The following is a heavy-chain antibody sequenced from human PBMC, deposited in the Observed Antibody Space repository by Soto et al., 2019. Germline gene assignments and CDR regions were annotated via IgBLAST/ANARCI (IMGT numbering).Heavy chain of an antibody. D-gene: IGHD3-16*01. CDR3: GRLTGGGYGGTDALAY. CDR1: GGTFNNYA. V-gene: IGHV1-69*06. CDR2: IIPLFGTA. J-gene: IGHJ4*02. Sequence: QVQLVQSGAEVKKPGSSVKVSCKASGGTFNNYAISWVRQAPGQGLEWMGGIIPLFGTANYAQKFEGRVTITADKSTETACRGRGGVKSKDTAVYFCGRLTGGGYGGTDALAYGGQGPLATVPS.